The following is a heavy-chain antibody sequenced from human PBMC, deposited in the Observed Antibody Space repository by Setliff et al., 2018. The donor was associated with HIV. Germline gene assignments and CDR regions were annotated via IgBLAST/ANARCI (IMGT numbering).Heavy chain of an antibody. V-gene: IGHV1-69*13. CDR1: GGTFSSYG. D-gene: IGHD3-16*02. Sequence: SVKVSCKASGGTFSSYGISWVRQAPGQGLEWMGGITPISGTANYAQKFQGRVTIAADEFTSTAYMELSSLRSEDTAVYYCVRGGQYYRSTYYYYYMDVWGEGTTVTVSS. CDR3: VRGGQYYRSTYYYYYMDV. J-gene: IGHJ6*03. CDR2: ITPISGTA.